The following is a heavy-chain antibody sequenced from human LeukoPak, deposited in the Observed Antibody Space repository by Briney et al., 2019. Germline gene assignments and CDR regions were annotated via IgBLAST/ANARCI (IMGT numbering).Heavy chain of an antibody. D-gene: IGHD2-15*01. CDR3: ARDVAVIAFDY. Sequence: GSLRLSCEASGFTFTGNTMHWFRQAPGKGLEWVSYITSSSSAIYYAESVKGRFTISRDNAKNSLYLQMNSLRAEDTAVYYCARDVAVIAFDYWGQGTLVTVSS. J-gene: IGHJ4*02. CDR1: GFTFTGNT. V-gene: IGHV3-48*01. CDR2: ITSSSSAI.